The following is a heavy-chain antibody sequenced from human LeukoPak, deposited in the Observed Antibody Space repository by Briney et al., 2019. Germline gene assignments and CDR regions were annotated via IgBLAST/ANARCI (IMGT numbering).Heavy chain of an antibody. J-gene: IGHJ4*02. D-gene: IGHD3-10*01. CDR2: ISAYNGNT. CDR1: GHTFTSYG. CDR3: ARDRYYYGSGPEYYFDY. V-gene: IGHV1-18*01. Sequence: GASVKVSCKASGHTFTSYGISWVRQAPGQGLEWMGWISAYNGNTNYAQKLQGRVTMTTDTSTSTAYMELRSLRSDDTAVYYCARDRYYYGSGPEYYFDYWGQGTLVTVSS.